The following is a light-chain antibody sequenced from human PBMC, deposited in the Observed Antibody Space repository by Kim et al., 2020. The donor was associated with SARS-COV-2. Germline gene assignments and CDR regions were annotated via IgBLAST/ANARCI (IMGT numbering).Light chain of an antibody. Sequence: SASVGERITITCRASQSIVTYLHWYQQKPGKAPNILIYGATSLESGVPFRFRGSGSGTDFTLTITSLQLEDLGTYYCQQSFIPPYTFGQGTKLEI. J-gene: IGKJ2*01. CDR3: QQSFIPPYT. V-gene: IGKV1-39*01. CDR2: GAT. CDR1: QSIVTY.